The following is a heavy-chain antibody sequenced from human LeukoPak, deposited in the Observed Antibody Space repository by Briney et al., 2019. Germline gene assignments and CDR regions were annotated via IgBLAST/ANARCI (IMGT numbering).Heavy chain of an antibody. CDR3: ASGGGHYYYYYMDV. D-gene: IGHD2-15*01. V-gene: IGHV4-34*01. CDR2: INHSGST. CDR1: GGSFSGYY. Sequence: PSETLSLTCAVYGGSFSGYYWSWIRQPPGKGLEWIGEINHSGSTNYNPSLKSRVTISVDTSKNRFSLKLSSVTAADTAVYYCASGGGHYYYYYMDVWGKGTTVTVSS. J-gene: IGHJ6*03.